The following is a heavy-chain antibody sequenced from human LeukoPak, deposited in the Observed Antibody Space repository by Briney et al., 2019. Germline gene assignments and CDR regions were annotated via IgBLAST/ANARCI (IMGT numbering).Heavy chain of an antibody. J-gene: IGHJ5*02. CDR1: GDFISSGDYY. CDR2: IYYSGST. V-gene: IGHV4-61*08. CDR3: ARGNTYYDFWSGYYSGANWFDP. D-gene: IGHD3-3*01. Sequence: PSETLSLTCTVSGDFISSGDYYWSWIRQPPGKGLEWIGYIYYSGSTNYNPSLKSRVTISVDTSKNQFSLKLSSVTAADTAVYYCARGNTYYDFWSGYYSGANWFDPWGQGTLVTVSS.